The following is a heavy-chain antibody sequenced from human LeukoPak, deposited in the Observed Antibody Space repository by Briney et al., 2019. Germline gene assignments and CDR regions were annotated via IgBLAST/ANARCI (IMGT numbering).Heavy chain of an antibody. CDR3: ARDKARWFGETFPRYNAFDI. CDR1: GFSFSNYW. V-gene: IGHV3-7*01. Sequence: PAGGSLRLSCAASGFSFSNYWMTWLRQAPGKGLEWVANIRGDESRKYYLDSVTGRFTISRDNAKNSLYLQMNSLRAEDTAVYYCARDKARWFGETFPRYNAFDIWGQGTMVTVSS. J-gene: IGHJ3*02. D-gene: IGHD3-10*01. CDR2: IRGDESRK.